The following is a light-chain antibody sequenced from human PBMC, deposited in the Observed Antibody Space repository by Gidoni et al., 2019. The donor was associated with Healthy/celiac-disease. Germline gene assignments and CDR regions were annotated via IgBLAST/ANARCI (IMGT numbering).Light chain of an antibody. CDR1: QGVSSSY. CDR2: GAA. J-gene: IGKJ1*01. Sequence: EIALTPSPGTLSLSPGERATLYCRASQGVSSSYLAWYQQNPGQAPRLLIYGAASRSTGIPDRFSGSGSGTDVTLTIIRMEPEDFAVYYCQQYGSSPQTFGQGTKVEIK. V-gene: IGKV3-20*01. CDR3: QQYGSSPQT.